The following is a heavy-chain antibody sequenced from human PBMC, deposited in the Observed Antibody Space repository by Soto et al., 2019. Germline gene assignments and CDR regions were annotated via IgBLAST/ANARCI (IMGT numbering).Heavy chain of an antibody. CDR1: GGCIRSYY. D-gene: IGHD2-21*02. Sequence: PSETLSLTCTVSGGCIRSYYWSWIRQPPGKGLEWIGYMYNTGSTIYNPSLKSRVTISVDTSKNQFSLKLNSVTTADTAVYYCARDLWGYCGADCYPLDVWGQGTTVTVS. J-gene: IGHJ6*02. CDR3: ARDLWGYCGADCYPLDV. V-gene: IGHV4-59*01. CDR2: MYNTGST.